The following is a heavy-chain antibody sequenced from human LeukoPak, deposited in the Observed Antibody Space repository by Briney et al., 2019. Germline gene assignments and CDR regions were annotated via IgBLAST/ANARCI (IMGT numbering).Heavy chain of an antibody. CDR3: ARTVRFLEWLYYFDY. V-gene: IGHV3-7*03. CDR1: GFTFSSYW. D-gene: IGHD3-3*01. J-gene: IGHJ4*02. Sequence: GGSLRLSCAASGFTFSSYWMSWVRQAPGKGLEWVANIKQDGSEKYYVDSVKGRFTISRDNAKNSLYLQMNSLRAEDTAVYYCARTVRFLEWLYYFDYWGQGTLVTVSS. CDR2: IKQDGSEK.